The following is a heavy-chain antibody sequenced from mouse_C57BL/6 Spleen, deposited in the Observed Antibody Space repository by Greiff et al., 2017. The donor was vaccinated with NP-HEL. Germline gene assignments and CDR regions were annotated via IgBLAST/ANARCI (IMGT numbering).Heavy chain of an antibody. CDR1: GYTFTSYW. CDR2: IDPSDSYT. V-gene: IGHV1-69*01. J-gene: IGHJ2*01. D-gene: IGHD1-1*01. Sequence: QVQLQQPGAELVMPGASVKLSCKASGYTFTSYWMHWVKQRPGQGLEWIGEIDPSDSYTNYNQKFKGKSTLTVDKSSSTASMQLSSLTSEDSAVYYSARGGTTVVATQWGQGTTLTVSS. CDR3: ARGGTTVVATQ.